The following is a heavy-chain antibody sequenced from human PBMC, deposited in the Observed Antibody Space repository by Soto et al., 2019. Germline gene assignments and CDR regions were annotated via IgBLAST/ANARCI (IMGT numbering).Heavy chain of an antibody. Sequence: VQLLESGGALVQPGGALRLSCAASGFTFSDYAMTWVRQAPGKGLEWVSHTSGNGGSTYYEDSVKGRFTISRDNSRDTMHLQMNSLRAEDTALYYCTRTLFIAARGVEPFDYWGQGPLVTVSS. D-gene: IGHD6-6*01. CDR3: TRTLFIAARGVEPFDY. CDR1: GFTFSDYA. V-gene: IGHV3-23*01. CDR2: TSGNGGST. J-gene: IGHJ4*02.